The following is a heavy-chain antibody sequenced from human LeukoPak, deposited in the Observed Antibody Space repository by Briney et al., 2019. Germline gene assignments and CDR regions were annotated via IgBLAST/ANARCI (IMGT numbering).Heavy chain of an antibody. CDR3: AKDLVAGNWFGYFQH. Sequence: GGSLRLSCAASGFIFSTYAMHWIRQAPGKGLEWVAVIWYDGSNKYYADSVKGRFTISRDNSKNTLYLQMNSLRAEDTAVYYCAKDLVAGNWFGYFQHWGQGTLVTVSS. CDR2: IWYDGSNK. D-gene: IGHD6-19*01. CDR1: GFIFSTYA. J-gene: IGHJ1*01. V-gene: IGHV3-33*06.